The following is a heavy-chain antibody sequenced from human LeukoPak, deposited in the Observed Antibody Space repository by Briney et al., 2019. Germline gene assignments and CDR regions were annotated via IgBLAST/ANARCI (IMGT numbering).Heavy chain of an antibody. CDR3: ARPRRGYCSSTSCPSYYYYYMDG. CDR1: GGSFSGYY. J-gene: IGHJ6*03. D-gene: IGHD2-2*01. V-gene: IGHV4-34*01. Sequence: PSETLSLTCAVYGGSFSGYYWSWIRQPPGKGLEWIGEINHSGSTNYNPSLKSRVTISVDTSKNQFSLKLSSVTAADTAVYYCARPRRGYCSSTSCPSYYYYYMDGWGKGTTVTVSS. CDR2: INHSGST.